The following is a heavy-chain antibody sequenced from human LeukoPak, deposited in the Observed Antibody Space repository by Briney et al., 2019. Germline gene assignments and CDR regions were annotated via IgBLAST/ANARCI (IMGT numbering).Heavy chain of an antibody. D-gene: IGHD7-27*01. CDR3: ARGWDFDY. V-gene: IGHV4-34*01. CDR1: GACWGSYY. Sequence: SENLSCTRASEGACWGSYYFSGIGQPPRKGLEWIGEINHSGSTNYNPSLKSRVTISVDTSKNQFSLKLSSVTAADTAVYYCARGWDFDYWGQGTLVTVSS. J-gene: IGHJ4*02. CDR2: INHSGST.